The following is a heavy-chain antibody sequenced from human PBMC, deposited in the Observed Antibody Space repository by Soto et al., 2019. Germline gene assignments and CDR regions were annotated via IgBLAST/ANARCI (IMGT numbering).Heavy chain of an antibody. D-gene: IGHD4-17*01. CDR1: GFTFSSYS. V-gene: IGHV3-48*04. CDR3: ARDKSGTVTTYFDY. J-gene: IGHJ4*02. Sequence: GGSLRLSCAASGFTFSSYSMNWVRQAPGKGLEWVSYISSSSSTIYYADSVKGRFTISRDNAKNSLYLQMNSLRAEDTAVYYCARDKSGTVTTYFDYWGQGTLVTVSS. CDR2: ISSSSSTI.